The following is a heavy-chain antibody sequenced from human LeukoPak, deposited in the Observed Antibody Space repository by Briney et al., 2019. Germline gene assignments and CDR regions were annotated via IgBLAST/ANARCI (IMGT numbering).Heavy chain of an antibody. J-gene: IGHJ3*02. CDR1: GYTFTSYY. CDR3: ARGVPYYYDSSGYPDAFDI. CDR2: INPSGGST. Sequence: ASVKVSCKASGYTFTSYYMHWVRQAPGQGLEWMGIINPSGGSTSYAQKFQGRVTMTRDMSTSTVYMEQSSLRAEETAVYYCARGVPYYYDSSGYPDAFDIWGQGTMVTVSS. V-gene: IGHV1-46*01. D-gene: IGHD3-22*01.